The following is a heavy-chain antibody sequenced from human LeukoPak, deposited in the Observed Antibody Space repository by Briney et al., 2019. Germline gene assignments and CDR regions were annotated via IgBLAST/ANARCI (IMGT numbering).Heavy chain of an antibody. V-gene: IGHV3-30*01. CDR3: AKGGGYEAQYYYYYLDV. CDR1: GFTFSSYD. CDR2: ISYDGSNK. D-gene: IGHD5-12*01. J-gene: IGHJ6*03. Sequence: GGSLRLSCAASGFTFSSYDMHWVRQAPGKGLEWVAVISYDGSNKYYADSVKGRFTISRDNSKNTLYLQMKSLRAEDTAVYYCAKGGGYEAQYYYYYLDVWGKGTTVTISS.